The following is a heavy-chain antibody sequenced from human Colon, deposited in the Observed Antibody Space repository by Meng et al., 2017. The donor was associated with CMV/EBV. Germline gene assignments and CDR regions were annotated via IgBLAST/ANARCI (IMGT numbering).Heavy chain of an antibody. CDR2: TYQRSKWYH. V-gene: IGHV6-1*01. CDR1: GDSVSSNSAA. J-gene: IGHJ4*02. D-gene: IGHD3-22*01. CDR3: ARYDGQDGASGYLDY. Sequence: QAQLPQSGPGLVQPSQTLSLPCALSGDSVSSNSAAWNWIMQYPSRGLEWLGRTYQRSKWYHEYAVSVRSRISIHPDTSKNHFSLQLNSVTPEDTAMYYCARYDGQDGASGYLDYWGQGILVTVSS.